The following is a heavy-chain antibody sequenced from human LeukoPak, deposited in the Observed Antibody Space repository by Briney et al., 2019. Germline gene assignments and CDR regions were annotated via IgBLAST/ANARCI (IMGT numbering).Heavy chain of an antibody. D-gene: IGHD3-16*01. Sequence: GGSLRLSCAASGFTFSSYEMNWVRQAPGKGLVWVSRIDNDGGSTTYADSVKGRFTISRDNAKNTLYLQMNGVRAEDTAVYYCARSSFPYYFDYWGQGTLVTVSS. J-gene: IGHJ4*02. V-gene: IGHV3-74*01. CDR3: ARSSFPYYFDY. CDR1: GFTFSSYE. CDR2: IDNDGGST.